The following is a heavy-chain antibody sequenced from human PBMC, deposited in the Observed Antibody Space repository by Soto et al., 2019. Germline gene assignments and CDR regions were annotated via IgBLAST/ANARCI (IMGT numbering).Heavy chain of an antibody. CDR3: ARPSRGPYSSSSLNDYYYYYYMDV. CDR1: GGSISSSSYY. D-gene: IGHD6-6*01. CDR2: IYYSGST. Sequence: PSATLSLTCTVSGGSISSSSYYWGWIRQPPGKGLEWIGSIYYSGSTYYNPSLKSRVTISVDTSKNQFSLKLSSVTAADTAVYYCARPSRGPYSSSSLNDYYYYYYMDVWGKGTTVTVSS. V-gene: IGHV4-39*01. J-gene: IGHJ6*03.